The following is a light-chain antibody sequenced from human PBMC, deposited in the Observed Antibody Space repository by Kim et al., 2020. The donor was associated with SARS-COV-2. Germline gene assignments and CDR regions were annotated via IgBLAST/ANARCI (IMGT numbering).Light chain of an antibody. CDR1: QGISNY. CDR3: QKYNSAPRT. CDR2: AAS. V-gene: IGKV1-27*01. Sequence: ASGGDRDTIACQAGQGISNYLAWYQQKPGKVPTLLIYAASTLQSGVPSRFSGSGSGTDFTRTISSLQPEDVATYYCQKYNSAPRTFGQGTKVDIK. J-gene: IGKJ1*01.